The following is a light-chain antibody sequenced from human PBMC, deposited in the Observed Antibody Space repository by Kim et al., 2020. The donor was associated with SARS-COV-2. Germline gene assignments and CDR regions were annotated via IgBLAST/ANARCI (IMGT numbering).Light chain of an antibody. CDR1: QSISRS. Sequence: STSVGARVTITCLASQSISRSLAWYQQKPGKAPKLLIHSASNLESGVPSRFSGSGSGTEFTLTISSLQPDDLASNYCQQYQLYSTVGQGTKVDIK. J-gene: IGKJ1*01. CDR3: QQYQLYST. CDR2: SAS. V-gene: IGKV1-5*01.